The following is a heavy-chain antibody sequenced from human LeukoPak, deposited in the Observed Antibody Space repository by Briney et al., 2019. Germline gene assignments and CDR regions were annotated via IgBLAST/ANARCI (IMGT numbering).Heavy chain of an antibody. CDR2: IYYSGST. CDR1: GGSISSSSYY. V-gene: IGHV4-39*01. D-gene: IGHD2-2*02. CDR3: VRNVVPAAINYWDDAFDI. J-gene: IGHJ3*02. Sequence: SETLSLTCTVSGGSISSSSYYWGWIRQPPGKGLERIGSIYYSGSTYYNPSLKSRVTISVDTSKNQFSLKLSSVTAADTAVYYCVRNVVPAAINYWDDAFDIWGQGTMVTVSS.